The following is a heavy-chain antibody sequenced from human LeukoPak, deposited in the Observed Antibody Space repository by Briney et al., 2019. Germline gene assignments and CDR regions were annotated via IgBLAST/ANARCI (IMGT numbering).Heavy chain of an antibody. CDR1: GGSISNYY. J-gene: IGHJ6*02. V-gene: IGHV4-59*01. CDR3: ARGVVYYYYGMDV. CDR2: MYYSGST. Sequence: SETLSLTCTVSGGSISNYYWSWIRQPPGKGLEWIGYMYYSGSTNYNPSLKSRVTISVGTSKNQFSLKLSSVTAADTAVYYCARGVVYYYYGMDVWGQGTTVTVSS. D-gene: IGHD3-3*01.